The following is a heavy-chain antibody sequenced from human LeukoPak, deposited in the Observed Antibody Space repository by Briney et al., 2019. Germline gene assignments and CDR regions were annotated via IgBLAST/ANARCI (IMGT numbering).Heavy chain of an antibody. CDR2: INPNSGGT. J-gene: IGHJ3*02. V-gene: IGHV1-2*02. D-gene: IGHD3-16*02. CDR1: GYTFTGYY. Sequence: ASVKVSCKASGYTFTGYYMHWVRQAPGQGLEWMGWINPNSGGTKYAEKFQGRLTMTTETSTSTAYMELRSLTSADTAVYYCAKDSPRDDYVRGSYRYSRRGLDIWGQGTLVTASS. CDR3: AKDSPRDDYVRGSYRYSRRGLDI.